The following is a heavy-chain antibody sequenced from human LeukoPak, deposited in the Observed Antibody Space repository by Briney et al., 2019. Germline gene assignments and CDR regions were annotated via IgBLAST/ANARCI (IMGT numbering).Heavy chain of an antibody. D-gene: IGHD1-7*01. V-gene: IGHV3-23*01. CDR3: AKKDWNYDFDY. CDR2: ISGNGGTT. J-gene: IGHJ4*02. Sequence: GGSLRLSCADSGVTFNNCAMGWVRQAPGKGLEWVSTISGNGGTTYYADSVKGRFTISRDNSKNTLYLQMNSLRAADTAVYYCAKKDWNYDFDYWGQGTLVTVSS. CDR1: GVTFNNCA.